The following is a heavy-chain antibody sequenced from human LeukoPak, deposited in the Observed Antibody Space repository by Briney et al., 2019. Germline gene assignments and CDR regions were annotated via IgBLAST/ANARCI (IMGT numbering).Heavy chain of an antibody. CDR2: IYYSGNT. Sequence: SETLSLTCAVSGDSISSSSYYWGWIRQPPGKGLEWIGSIYYSGNTYDNPSLNSRVTMSVDTSTSQFSLKLTSVTAAGTAVYYCARGGDGGYNYFDSWAQGILVTVSS. V-gene: IGHV4-39*01. D-gene: IGHD6-13*01. J-gene: IGHJ4*02. CDR1: GDSISSSSYY. CDR3: ARGGDGGYNYFDS.